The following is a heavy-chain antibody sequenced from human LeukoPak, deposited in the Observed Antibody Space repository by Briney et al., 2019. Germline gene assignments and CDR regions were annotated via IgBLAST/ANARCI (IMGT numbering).Heavy chain of an antibody. CDR3: ARGVVVPAAISNWFDP. CDR2: IIPILGIA. J-gene: IGHJ5*02. D-gene: IGHD2-2*01. Sequence: SVKVSCKASGGTFSSYAISWVGQAPGQGLEWMGRIIPILGIANYAQKFQGRVTITADKSTSTAYMELSSLRSEDTAVYYCARGVVVPAAISNWFDPWGQGTLVTVSS. CDR1: GGTFSSYA. V-gene: IGHV1-69*04.